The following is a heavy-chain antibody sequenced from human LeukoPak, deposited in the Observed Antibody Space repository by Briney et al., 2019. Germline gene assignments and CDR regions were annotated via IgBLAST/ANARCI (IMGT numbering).Heavy chain of an antibody. V-gene: IGHV3-7*01. J-gene: IGHJ6*02. D-gene: IGHD3-3*01. CDR2: IKQDGSEK. CDR3: ARAARTITIFGVGYGMDV. CDR1: GFTISRYW. Sequence: GGSLRLSCAASGFTISRYWMSWVRQAPGKGLEWVASIKQDGSEKYYVDSVKGRFTISRDNAKNSLYLQMNSLRAEDTAVYYCARAARTITIFGVGYGMDVWGQGTTVTVSS.